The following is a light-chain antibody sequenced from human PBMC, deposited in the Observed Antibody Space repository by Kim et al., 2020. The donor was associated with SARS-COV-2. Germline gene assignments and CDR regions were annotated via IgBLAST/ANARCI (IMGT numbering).Light chain of an antibody. V-gene: IGKV1D-16*01. CDR2: AVS. CDR1: QGISSW. J-gene: IGKJ1*01. CDR3: EQNNSYPRT. Sequence: DIQITQSPSSLSASVGDRVTITCRASQGISSWLAWYQLKPEKAPKSLIYAVSSLQTGVPSRFSGSGSGTDFTLTINSLRPEEFANYYCEQNNSYPRTFGQWTKV.